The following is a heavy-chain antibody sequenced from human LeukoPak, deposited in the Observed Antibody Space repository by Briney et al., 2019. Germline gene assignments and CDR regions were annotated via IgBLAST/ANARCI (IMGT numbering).Heavy chain of an antibody. CDR3: AKSIRGPYYYGMDV. CDR1: GFTFSSYS. D-gene: IGHD2-2*02. Sequence: PGGSLRLSCTASGFTFSSYSMNWVRQAPGKGLEWVSVISGSGGSTYYADAVKGRFAISRDNSKNTLYLQMNSLRAEDTAVYYCAKSIRGPYYYGMDVWGQGTTVTVSS. J-gene: IGHJ6*02. V-gene: IGHV3-23*01. CDR2: ISGSGGST.